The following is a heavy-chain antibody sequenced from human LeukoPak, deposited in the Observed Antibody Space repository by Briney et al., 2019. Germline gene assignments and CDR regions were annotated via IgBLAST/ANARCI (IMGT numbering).Heavy chain of an antibody. V-gene: IGHV1-2*02. CDR1: GYIFSDYY. Sequence: ASVRVSCKASGYIFSDYYMHWVRQAPGQGGEWMGWINPKTGDRKYAQNFQGRVTMTRDTSISTVYMELSRLSLGDTAVYYCARDEYCSGGNCPGDFQYWGQGTLVTVSS. J-gene: IGHJ1*01. D-gene: IGHD2-15*01. CDR3: ARDEYCSGGNCPGDFQY. CDR2: INPKTGDR.